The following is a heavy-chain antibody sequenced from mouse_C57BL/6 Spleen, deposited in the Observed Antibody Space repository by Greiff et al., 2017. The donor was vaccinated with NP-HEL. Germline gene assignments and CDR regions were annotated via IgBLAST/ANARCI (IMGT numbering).Heavy chain of an antibody. Sequence: VQLQQSGPELVKPGASVKISCKASGYAFSSSWMNWVKQRPGKGLEWIGRIYPGDGDTNYSGKFKGKATLTADKSSSTAYMQLSSLTSEDSAVYFCAGGSGTTVVAGVDDWGQGTSVTVSS. CDR1: GYAFSSSW. CDR2: IYPGDGDT. D-gene: IGHD1-1*01. V-gene: IGHV1-82*01. J-gene: IGHJ4*01. CDR3: AGGSGTTVVAGVDD.